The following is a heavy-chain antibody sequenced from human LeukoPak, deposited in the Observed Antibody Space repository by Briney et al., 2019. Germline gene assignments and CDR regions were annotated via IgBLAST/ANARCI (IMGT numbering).Heavy chain of an antibody. Sequence: ASVKVSCKASGGTFSSYAISWVRQAPGQGLEWMGGIIPIFGTANYAQKFQGRVTITADESTSTAYMELSSLRSEDTAVYYCATYDYVWGSYRFDYWGQGTLVTVSS. CDR1: GGTFSSYA. V-gene: IGHV1-69*13. D-gene: IGHD3-16*02. CDR3: ATYDYVWGSYRFDY. CDR2: IIPIFGTA. J-gene: IGHJ4*02.